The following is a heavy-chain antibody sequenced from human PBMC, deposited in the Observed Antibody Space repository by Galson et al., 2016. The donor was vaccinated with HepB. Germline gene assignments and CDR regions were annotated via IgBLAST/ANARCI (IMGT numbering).Heavy chain of an antibody. V-gene: IGHV3-23*01. CDR1: GFTFSTYA. J-gene: IGHJ4*02. CDR2: ISGRSDHI. D-gene: IGHD6-13*01. CDR3: AKDRRTTTWYEYYFDY. Sequence: SLRLSCAASGFTFSTYAMSWVRQAPGKGLEWVSGISGRSDHIHHADSVKGRFTISRDNSKNTLYLQMNSLRAEDMAVYYCAKDRRTTTWYEYYFDYWGQGTLVTVSS.